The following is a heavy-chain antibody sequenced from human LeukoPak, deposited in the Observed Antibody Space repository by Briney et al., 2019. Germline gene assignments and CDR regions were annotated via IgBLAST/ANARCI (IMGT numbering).Heavy chain of an antibody. CDR3: SSGLSVLRSNNTAVDY. Sequence: GGSLRLSCAASGFTFSGSAMHWVRQASGKGLEWVGRIRSKANNYATTYAASVKGRFTISRDDSKNTAYLQMNSLKTGDTAVYFCSSGLSVLRSNNTAVDYWGQGTLVTVSS. V-gene: IGHV3-73*01. J-gene: IGHJ4*02. CDR1: GFTFSGSA. D-gene: IGHD4-17*01. CDR2: IRSKANNYAT.